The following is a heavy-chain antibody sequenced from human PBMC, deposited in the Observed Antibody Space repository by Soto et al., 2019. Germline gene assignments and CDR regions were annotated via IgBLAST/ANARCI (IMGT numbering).Heavy chain of an antibody. J-gene: IGHJ4*02. CDR3: AKGSCDSGNHNSLSHY. D-gene: IGHD1-26*01. CDR2: ISESSAVT. Sequence: EVQLLESGGGLVKPGGTLRPSCAASGFTFSTYSMTWVRQAPGKGLEWVSAISESSAVTHYADSVKGRFTISRDNPKNTLYLQMNSLRAEDTAVYYCAKGSCDSGNHNSLSHYWGQGTLVTVSS. CDR1: GFTFSTYS. V-gene: IGHV3-23*01.